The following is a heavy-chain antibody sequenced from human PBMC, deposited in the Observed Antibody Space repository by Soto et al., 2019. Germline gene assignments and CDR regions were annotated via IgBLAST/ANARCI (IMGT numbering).Heavy chain of an antibody. V-gene: IGHV3-33*01. J-gene: IGHJ4*02. Sequence: QVQLVESGGGVVQPGRSLRLSCAASGFTFSSYGMHWVRQAPGKGLEWVAVIWYDGSNKYYADSVKGRFTISRDNSKNTLYLQMNSLRAEDTAVYYCARDATYYYDSSGTGPDYWGQGTLVTVSS. CDR1: GFTFSSYG. CDR3: ARDATYYYDSSGTGPDY. D-gene: IGHD3-22*01. CDR2: IWYDGSNK.